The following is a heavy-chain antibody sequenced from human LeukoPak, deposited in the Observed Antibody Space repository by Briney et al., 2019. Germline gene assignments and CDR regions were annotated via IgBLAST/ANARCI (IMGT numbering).Heavy chain of an antibody. J-gene: IGHJ4*02. V-gene: IGHV3-66*01. Sequence: GGSLRLSCAASGFTVSSNYMSWVRQAPGKGLEWVSVIYSGGSTYYADSVKGRFTISRDNSKNTLYLQMNSLRAEDTAVYYCARDWSTTYYDYWGQGTLVTVSS. CDR3: ARDWSTTYYDY. CDR1: GFTVSSNY. CDR2: IYSGGST. D-gene: IGHD2-2*01.